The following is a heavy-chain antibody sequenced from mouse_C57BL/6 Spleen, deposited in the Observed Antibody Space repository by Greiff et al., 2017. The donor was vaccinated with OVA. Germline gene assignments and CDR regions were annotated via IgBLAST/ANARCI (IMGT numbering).Heavy chain of an antibody. CDR2: ISSGSSTI. Sequence: VQGVESGGGLVKPGGSLKLSCAASGFTFSDYGMHWVRQAPEKGLEWVAYISSGSSTIYYADTVKGRFTISRDNAKNTLFLQMTSLRSEDTAMYYCARPGIYYGNYEGFAYWGQGTLVTVSA. J-gene: IGHJ3*01. V-gene: IGHV5-17*01. CDR1: GFTFSDYG. CDR3: ARPGIYYGNYEGFAY. D-gene: IGHD2-1*01.